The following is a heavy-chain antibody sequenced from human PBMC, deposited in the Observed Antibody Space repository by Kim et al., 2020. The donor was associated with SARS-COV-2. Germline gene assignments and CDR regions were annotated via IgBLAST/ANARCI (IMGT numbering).Heavy chain of an antibody. CDR2: IIPIFGTA. D-gene: IGHD3-10*01. CDR3: ARVQDPAHYYGSGRWNYYYYGMDV. Sequence: SVKVSCKASGGTFSSYAISWVRQAPGQGLEWMGGIIPIFGTANYAQKFQGRVTITADESTSTAYMELSSLRSEDTAVYYCARVQDPAHYYGSGRWNYYYYGMDVWGQGTTVTVSS. V-gene: IGHV1-69*13. J-gene: IGHJ6*02. CDR1: GGTFSSYA.